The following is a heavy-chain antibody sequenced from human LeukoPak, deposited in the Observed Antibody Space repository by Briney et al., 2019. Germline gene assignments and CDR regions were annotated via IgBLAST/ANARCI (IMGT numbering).Heavy chain of an antibody. CDR2: INGSGGST. CDR1: GFTFSSYA. J-gene: IGHJ6*02. Sequence: GGSLRLSCAASGFTFSSYAMSWVRQAPGKGLEWVSAINGSGGSTYYADSVKGRFTISRDNSKNTLYLQMNSLRAEDTAVYYRAKYTVTTPYYYYGMDVWGQGTTVTVSS. V-gene: IGHV3-23*01. D-gene: IGHD4-17*01. CDR3: AKYTVTTPYYYYGMDV.